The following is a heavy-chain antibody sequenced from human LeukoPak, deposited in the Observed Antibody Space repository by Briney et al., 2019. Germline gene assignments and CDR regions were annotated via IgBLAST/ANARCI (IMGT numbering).Heavy chain of an antibody. Sequence: GSLKLSCAASGFTFSGSAMHWVRQASGKGLEWVGRIRSKANSYATAYAASVKGRFTISRDDSKNTAYLQMNSLETEDTAVYYCSSATISNYWGQGTLVTVSS. CDR3: SSATISNY. CDR2: IRSKANSYAT. D-gene: IGHD5-24*01. V-gene: IGHV3-73*01. CDR1: GFTFSGSA. J-gene: IGHJ4*02.